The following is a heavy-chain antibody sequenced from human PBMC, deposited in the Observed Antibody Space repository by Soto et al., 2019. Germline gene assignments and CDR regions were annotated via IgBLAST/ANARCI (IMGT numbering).Heavy chain of an antibody. J-gene: IGHJ4*02. V-gene: IGHV3-33*01. CDR3: APAGGSSGWRFDY. Sequence: QVQLVESGGAVVQPGRPLRLSCAASEFTFSSDGMHWVRRAPGKGLEWVAVIWFDGRNKYYADSVKGRFTISRDNSKNTLYLQMNSLRAEDTAVYYCAPAGGSSGWRFDYWGQGTLVTVSS. CDR1: EFTFSSDG. CDR2: IWFDGRNK. D-gene: IGHD6-19*01.